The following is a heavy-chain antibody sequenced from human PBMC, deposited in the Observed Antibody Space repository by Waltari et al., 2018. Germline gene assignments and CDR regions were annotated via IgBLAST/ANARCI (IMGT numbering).Heavy chain of an antibody. Sequence: QVQLVESGGGVVQPGRSLRLSCAASGFTFSRYAMHWVRQAPGKGLEWVAVISYDGSNKYYADSVKGRFTISRDNSKNTLYLQMNSLRAEDTAVYYCARDLSVGARGPSNSDYWGQGTLVTVSS. D-gene: IGHD3-10*01. CDR1: GFTFSRYA. CDR2: ISYDGSNK. J-gene: IGHJ4*02. CDR3: ARDLSVGARGPSNSDY. V-gene: IGHV3-30-3*01.